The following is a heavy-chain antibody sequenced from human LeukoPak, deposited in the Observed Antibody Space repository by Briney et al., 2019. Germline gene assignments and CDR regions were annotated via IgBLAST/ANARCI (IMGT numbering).Heavy chain of an antibody. CDR3: ALRYYDSSGYPMFDY. D-gene: IGHD3-22*01. CDR2: ISSSSSYI. J-gene: IGHJ4*02. Sequence: PGGSLRLSCAASGFTFSSYSMNWVRQAPGKGLERVSSISSSSSYIYYADSVKGRFTISRDNAKNSLYLQMNSLRAEDTAVYYCALRYYDSSGYPMFDYWGQGTLVTVSS. V-gene: IGHV3-21*01. CDR1: GFTFSSYS.